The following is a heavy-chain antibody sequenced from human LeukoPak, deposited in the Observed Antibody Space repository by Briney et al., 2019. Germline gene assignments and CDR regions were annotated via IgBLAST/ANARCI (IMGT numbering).Heavy chain of an antibody. CDR1: GFTFSSYW. V-gene: IGHV3-74*01. Sequence: GGSLRLSCAASGFTFSSYWMHWVCQAPGKGLVWVSRINSDGSSTSYADSVKGRFTISRDNAKNTLYLQMNSLRAEDTAVYYCAKATYDFWSGYYGEWGQGTLVTVSS. CDR2: INSDGSST. CDR3: AKATYDFWSGYYGE. D-gene: IGHD3-3*01. J-gene: IGHJ4*02.